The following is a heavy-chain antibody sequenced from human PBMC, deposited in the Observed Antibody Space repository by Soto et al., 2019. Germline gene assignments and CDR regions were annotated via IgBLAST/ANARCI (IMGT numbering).Heavy chain of an antibody. CDR1: RFTYSPKC. V-gene: IGHV3-74*01. J-gene: IGHJ4*02. CDR2: INPAETTI. CDR3: GRGAYADPVDC. D-gene: IGHD3-9*01. Sequence: GGSLRLWCETSRFTYSPKCMTRVRQAPGKGLVSVSRINPAETTIRYGDCVRGRFTISRDNALDTVFLQMKGLGVEDPGIYYGGRGAYADPVDCGGQGTLVTVSS.